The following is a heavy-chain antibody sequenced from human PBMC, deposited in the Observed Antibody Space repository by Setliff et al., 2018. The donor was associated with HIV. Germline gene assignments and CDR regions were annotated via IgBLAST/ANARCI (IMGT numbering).Heavy chain of an antibody. V-gene: IGHV3-23*01. CDR2: ISGSGGST. J-gene: IGHJ4*02. D-gene: IGHD3-10*01. CDR3: AKEAGLMVRGFFDY. Sequence: PGESLKISCAASGFTFSSYAMSWVRQAPGKGLEWVSAISGSGGSTYYADSVKGRFTISRDNSKNTLYLKMNSLRAEDTAVYYCAKEAGLMVRGFFDYWGQGTLVTVSS. CDR1: GFTFSSYA.